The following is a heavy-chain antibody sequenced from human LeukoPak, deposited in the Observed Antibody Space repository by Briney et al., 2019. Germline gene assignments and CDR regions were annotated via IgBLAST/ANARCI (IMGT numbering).Heavy chain of an antibody. CDR3: ARDSAIDYYSMTFSSPDY. CDR2: ISGSGGST. D-gene: IGHD2-21*02. Sequence: PGGSLRLSCAASGFTFSSYAMSWVRQAPGKGLEWVSAISGSGGSTYYADSVKGRFTISRDNSKNTLYLQMNSLRAEDTAVYYCARDSAIDYYSMTFSSPDYWGQGTLVTVSS. CDR1: GFTFSSYA. J-gene: IGHJ4*02. V-gene: IGHV3-23*01.